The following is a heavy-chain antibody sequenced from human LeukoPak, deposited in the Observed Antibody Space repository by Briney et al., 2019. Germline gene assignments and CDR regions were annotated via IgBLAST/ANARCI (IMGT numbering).Heavy chain of an antibody. Sequence: PSETLSLTCTVSGGSISSYYWSWIRQPPGKGLEWMGYIYYSGSTNYNPSLKSRVTISVDTSKNQFSLKLSSVTAADTAVYYCARLSRIWFGEVYYGMDVWGQGTTVTVSS. V-gene: IGHV4-59*08. J-gene: IGHJ6*02. CDR1: GGSISSYY. D-gene: IGHD3-10*01. CDR3: ARLSRIWFGEVYYGMDV. CDR2: IYYSGST.